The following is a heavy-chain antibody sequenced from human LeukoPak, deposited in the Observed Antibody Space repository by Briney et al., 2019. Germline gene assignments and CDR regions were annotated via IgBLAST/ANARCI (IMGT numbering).Heavy chain of an antibody. CDR1: GGVFTTYA. CDR2: IIPFLGTT. J-gene: IGHJ4*02. D-gene: IGHD2-21*01. CDR3: TIIPNVILFTHYFEY. Sequence: ASVKVSCKASGGVFTTYAINWVRQAPGQGLEWMGGIIPFLGTTNYAQKFQGRVTITADEPTRTAYMELTYLRSDDTAVYYCTIIPNVILFTHYFEYWGQGTLVTVSS. V-gene: IGHV1-69*13.